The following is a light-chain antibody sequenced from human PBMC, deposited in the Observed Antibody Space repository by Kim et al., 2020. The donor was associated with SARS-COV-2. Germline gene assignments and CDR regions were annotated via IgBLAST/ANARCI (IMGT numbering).Light chain of an antibody. CDR2: EVN. Sequence: PGQSITIAGTGTSSDVGSYYVVSWYQQHPGKAPKLMIYEVNQRPSGVSNRFSGSKSGNTASLTISGLQAEDEDDYYCCSFAGSVLFGGGTQLTVL. CDR1: SSDVGSYYV. CDR3: CSFAGSVL. J-gene: IGLJ2*01. V-gene: IGLV2-23*02.